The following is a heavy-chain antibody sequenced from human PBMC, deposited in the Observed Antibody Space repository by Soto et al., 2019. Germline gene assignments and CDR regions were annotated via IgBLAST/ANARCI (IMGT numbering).Heavy chain of an antibody. CDR1: GYKFTPSW. D-gene: IGHD3-22*01. CDR2: IFPSDSDT. J-gene: IGHJ5*02. V-gene: IGHV5-51*01. Sequence: RGESLKISCRTSGYKFTPSWIAWVRQKPGKGLEWMGIIFPSDSDTRYSPSFQGQVTISADRSTSTVFLQWASLKASDTAVYFCARKDKSGYFNWFDPWGQGTLVTVSS. CDR3: ARKDKSGYFNWFDP.